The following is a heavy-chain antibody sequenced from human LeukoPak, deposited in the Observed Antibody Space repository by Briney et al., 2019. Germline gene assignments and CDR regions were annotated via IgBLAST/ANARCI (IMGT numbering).Heavy chain of an antibody. Sequence: GGSLRLSCAASGFTFDDYGMSWVRQAPGKGLEWVSVTYSGGSTYYADSVKGRFTISRDNSKNTLYLQMNSLRAEDTAVYYCARGIEVGSGYMDVWGKGTTVTISS. D-gene: IGHD3-22*01. J-gene: IGHJ6*03. CDR1: GFTFDDYG. CDR2: TYSGGST. CDR3: ARGIEVGSGYMDV. V-gene: IGHV3-66*01.